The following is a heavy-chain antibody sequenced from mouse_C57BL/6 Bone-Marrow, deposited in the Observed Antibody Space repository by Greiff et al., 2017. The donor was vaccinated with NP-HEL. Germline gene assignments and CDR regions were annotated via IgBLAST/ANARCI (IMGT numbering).Heavy chain of an antibody. V-gene: IGHV7-3*01. J-gene: IGHJ4*01. D-gene: IGHD2-4*01. CDR1: GFTFTDYY. Sequence: EVNLVESGGGLVQPGGSLSLSCAASGFTFTDYYMSWVRQPPGKALEWVGFIRNKANGYTIEYSASVKGRFTISRDNSQSTLYLQMNALRAEDSATYYCARSIYYDYADDPFYGMDYWGQGTSVTVSS. CDR2: IRNKANGYTI. CDR3: ARSIYYDYADDPFYGMDY.